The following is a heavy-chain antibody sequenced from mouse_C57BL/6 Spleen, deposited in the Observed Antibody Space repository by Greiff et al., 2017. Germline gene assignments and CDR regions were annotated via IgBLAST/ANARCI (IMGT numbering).Heavy chain of an antibody. V-gene: IGHV10-3*01. Sequence: GGGLVQPKGSLKLSCAASGFTFNTYAMHWVRQAPGKGLEWVARIRSKSSNNATYYADSVKDRFTISRDDSQSMLYLQMNNLKTEDTARYYCVREGATVEAFAYWGQGTLVTVSA. CDR2: IRSKSSNNAT. CDR3: VREGATVEAFAY. J-gene: IGHJ3*01. D-gene: IGHD1-1*01. CDR1: GFTFNTYA.